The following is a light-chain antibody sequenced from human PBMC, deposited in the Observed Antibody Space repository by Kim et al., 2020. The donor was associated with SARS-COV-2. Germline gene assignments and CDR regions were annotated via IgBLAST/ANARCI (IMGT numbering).Light chain of an antibody. Sequence: QSVLTQPRSVSGSPGQSVTISCTGTSSDVGGYNYVSWYQQHPGKAPKFMIYDVSKRPSGVPDRFSGSKSGNTASLTISGLQAEDEADYYCCSYAGGPWVFGGGTQLTVL. CDR1: SSDVGGYNY. J-gene: IGLJ3*02. CDR2: DVS. V-gene: IGLV2-11*01. CDR3: CSYAGGPWV.